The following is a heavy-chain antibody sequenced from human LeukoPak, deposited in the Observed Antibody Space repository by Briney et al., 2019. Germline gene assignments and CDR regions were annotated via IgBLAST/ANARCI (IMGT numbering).Heavy chain of an antibody. Sequence: SETLSLTCTVSGGSISGYSWSWIRQPAGRGLEWMWRIYASGKTTYNPSFKSRVTLSVDTSTTQFSLNLNSVTAADTALYYCARERRDGYSDYWGQGTLVPVSS. CDR2: IYASGKT. D-gene: IGHD5-24*01. V-gene: IGHV4-4*07. J-gene: IGHJ4*02. CDR1: GGSISGYS. CDR3: ARERRDGYSDY.